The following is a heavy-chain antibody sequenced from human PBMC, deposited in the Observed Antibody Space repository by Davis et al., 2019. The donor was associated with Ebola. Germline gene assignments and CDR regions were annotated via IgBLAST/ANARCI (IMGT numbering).Heavy chain of an antibody. Sequence: PSETLSLTCAVYGGSFSGYYWSWIRQPPGKGLEWIGEINHSGSTNYNPSLKSRVTISVDTSKNQFSLKLSSVTAADTAVYYCARKVYAIFVNYYYYRDVWGKGTTVTVSS. D-gene: IGHD2-8*01. J-gene: IGHJ6*03. V-gene: IGHV4-34*01. CDR3: ARKVYAIFVNYYYYRDV. CDR1: GGSFSGYY. CDR2: INHSGST.